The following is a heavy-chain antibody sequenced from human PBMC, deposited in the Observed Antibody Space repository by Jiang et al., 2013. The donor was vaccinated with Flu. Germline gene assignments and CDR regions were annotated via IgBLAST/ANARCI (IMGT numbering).Heavy chain of an antibody. CDR1: GYTFTSYG. J-gene: IGHJ5*02. CDR2: ISAYNGNT. CDR3: ARDGLIVVVVAATLEHWFDP. V-gene: IGHV1-18*01. Sequence: GAEVKKPGASVKVSCKASGYTFTSYGISWVRQAPGQGLEWMGWISAYNGNTNYAQKLQGRVTMTTDTSTSTAYMELRSLRSDDTAVYYCARDGLIVVVVAATLEHWFDPWGQGTLVTVSS. D-gene: IGHD2-15*01.